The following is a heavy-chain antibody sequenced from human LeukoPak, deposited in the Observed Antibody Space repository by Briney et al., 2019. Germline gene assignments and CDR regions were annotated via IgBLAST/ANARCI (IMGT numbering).Heavy chain of an antibody. Sequence: SVKVSCKTSGYSFVDYGISWVRQAPGQGLEWMGGIIPIFGTANYAQKLQGRVTTTADKSTSTAYMELSSLRSEDTAVYYCASPAGRMRYYYYMDVWGKGTTVTVSS. CDR3: ASPAGRMRYYYYMDV. CDR1: GYSFVDYG. CDR2: IIPIFGTA. J-gene: IGHJ6*03. V-gene: IGHV1-69*06. D-gene: IGHD2-8*01.